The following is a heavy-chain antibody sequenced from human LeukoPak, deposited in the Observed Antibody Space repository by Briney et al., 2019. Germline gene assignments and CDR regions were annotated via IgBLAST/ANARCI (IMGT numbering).Heavy chain of an antibody. CDR2: IYYSGST. V-gene: IGHV4-30-4*01. D-gene: IGHD7-27*01. Sequence: PSETLSLTCTVSGGSISSGDYYWSWIRQPPGKGLEWIGYIYYSGSTYYNPSLKSRVTISVDTSKNQFSLKLSSVTAADTAVYYCARDSFSELGTFYYYYGMDVWGKGTTVTVSS. CDR1: GGSISSGDYY. J-gene: IGHJ6*04. CDR3: ARDSFSELGTFYYYYGMDV.